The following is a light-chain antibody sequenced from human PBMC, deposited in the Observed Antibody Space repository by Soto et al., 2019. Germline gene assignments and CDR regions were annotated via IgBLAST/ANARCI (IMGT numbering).Light chain of an antibody. CDR1: QSVSSSY. J-gene: IGKJ5*01. Sequence: EVVLTQSPGTLSLSPGERATLSCRASQSVSSSYLAWYQQKPGQAPRLLIYGASSRATGIPDRFSGSGSGTDFTLTISRLEPEDFAVYYCQQYGISPITFGQGGRPEI. V-gene: IGKV3-20*01. CDR3: QQYGISPIT. CDR2: GAS.